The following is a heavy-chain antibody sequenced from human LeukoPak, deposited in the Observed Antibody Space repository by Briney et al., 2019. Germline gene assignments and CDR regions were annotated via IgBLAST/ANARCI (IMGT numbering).Heavy chain of an antibody. CDR1: GFTFSSYE. D-gene: IGHD3-22*01. CDR3: AKDSSGYRGLFDY. V-gene: IGHV3-48*03. CDR2: ITSSGSTI. J-gene: IGHJ4*02. Sequence: PGGSLRLSCAASGFTFSSYEMNWVRQAPGKGLEWVSYITSSGSTIYYADSVKGRFTISRDNSKNTLYLQMNSLRAEDTAVYYCAKDSSGYRGLFDYWGQGTLVTVSS.